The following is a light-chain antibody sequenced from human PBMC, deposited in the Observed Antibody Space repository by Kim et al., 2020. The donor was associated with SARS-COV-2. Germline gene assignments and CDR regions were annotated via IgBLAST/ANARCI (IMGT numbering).Light chain of an antibody. Sequence: QSISISVTETSSNIGTDDYVSWYQHHPGKAPKLIVFGVNERPSGASNRFSGSKSGNTASLTISGLQAGDEADYYCISYTTTTTWVFGGGTQLTVL. V-gene: IGLV2-14*03. CDR1: SSNIGTDDY. CDR3: ISYTTTTTWV. J-gene: IGLJ3*02. CDR2: GVN.